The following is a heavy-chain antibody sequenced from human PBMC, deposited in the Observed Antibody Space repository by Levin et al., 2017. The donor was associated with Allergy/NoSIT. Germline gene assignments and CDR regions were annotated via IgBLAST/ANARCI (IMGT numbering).Heavy chain of an antibody. CDR3: ARYMDTATYYSYYYMDV. CDR2: IYYSGST. Sequence: SETLSLTCTVSGGSISSYYWSWIRQPPGKGLEWIGYIYYSGSTNYNPSLESRVTISVDTSKNQFSLKLNSVTAADTAVYYCARYMDTATYYSYYYMDVWGKGTTVTVSS. V-gene: IGHV4-59*01. CDR1: GGSISSYY. D-gene: IGHD5-18*01. J-gene: IGHJ6*03.